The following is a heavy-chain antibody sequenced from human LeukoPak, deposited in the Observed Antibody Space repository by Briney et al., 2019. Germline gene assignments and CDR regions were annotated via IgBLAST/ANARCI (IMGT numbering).Heavy chain of an antibody. CDR3: ATHSYYYGSGSYPHYLDY. D-gene: IGHD3-10*01. CDR1: GFIFEDNS. J-gene: IGHJ4*02. CDR2: INWNGETT. Sequence: GGSLRLSCAASGFIFEDNSMSWVRQAPGKGLEWVSGINWNGETTGYVDSVKGRFTIFRDNAKNSLYLQMNSLRAEDTALYYCATHSYYYGSGSYPHYLDYWGQGTLVTVSS. V-gene: IGHV3-20*04.